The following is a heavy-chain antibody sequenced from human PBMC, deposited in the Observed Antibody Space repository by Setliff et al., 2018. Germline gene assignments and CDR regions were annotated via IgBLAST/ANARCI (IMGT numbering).Heavy chain of an antibody. J-gene: IGHJ2*01. D-gene: IGHD2-15*01. CDR2: ISGSAQTT. CDR1: GFTFSSFA. Sequence: GGSLRLSCAASGFTFSSFAITWVRQAPGKGLEWVSMISGSAQTTYYADSVKGRFTIPRDNSKNSLYLQMNSLRAEDTSVYYCARDSGYCRGGSCYRYFDLWGRGTLVTVSS. CDR3: ARDSGYCRGGSCYRYFDL. V-gene: IGHV3-23*01.